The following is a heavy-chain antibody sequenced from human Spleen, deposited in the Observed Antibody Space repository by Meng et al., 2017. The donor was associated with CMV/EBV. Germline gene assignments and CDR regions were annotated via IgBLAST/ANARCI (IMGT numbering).Heavy chain of an antibody. CDR3: ARVGQYSSGWYGRGGGMDV. CDR2: ILVDSVTT. D-gene: IGHD6-19*01. Sequence: GGSLRLSCVASDNSITYYAMDWVRQAPRKGLEWVSAILVDSVTTYYADSVKGRFTISRDNSKNTMYLQMNSLRAEDTAVYYCARVGQYSSGWYGRGGGMDVWGQGTTVTVSS. CDR1: DNSITYYA. V-gene: IGHV3-23*01. J-gene: IGHJ6*02.